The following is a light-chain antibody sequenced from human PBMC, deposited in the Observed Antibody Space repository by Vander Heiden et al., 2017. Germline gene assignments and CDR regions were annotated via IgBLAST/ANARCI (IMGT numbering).Light chain of an antibody. CDR2: RNN. CDR3: SAWDSSLTARV. V-gene: IGLV10-54*04. Sequence: QAGLTQPPSVSTGLRQTATLTCTGNIKDVGNQGAAWLQQHQGHPPKVLSYRNNHRPSGISARFSSSTSGNTASLTITGLQPEDEADYYCSAWDSSLTARVFGGGTKLTVL. J-gene: IGLJ2*01. CDR1: IKDVGNQG.